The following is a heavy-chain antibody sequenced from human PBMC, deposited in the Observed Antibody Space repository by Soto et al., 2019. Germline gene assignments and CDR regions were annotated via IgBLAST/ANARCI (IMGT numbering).Heavy chain of an antibody. CDR2: ISTDSGNT. J-gene: IGHJ6*02. V-gene: IGHV1-3*04. D-gene: IGHD4-17*01. CDR3: ARPVTTYNYFYGVDV. Sequence: QVHLVQSGAEVKKPGASVKVSCKASGYTFTSYAMHWVRQAPGQRLEWMGWISTDSGNTKYSQRFQGRVTITRDTSASPAYMELSSLRSEDTAVYYCARPVTTYNYFYGVDVWGQGTTVTVSS. CDR1: GYTFTSYA.